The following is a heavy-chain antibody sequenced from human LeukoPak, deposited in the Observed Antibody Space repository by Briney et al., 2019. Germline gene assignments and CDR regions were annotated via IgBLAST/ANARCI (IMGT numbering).Heavy chain of an antibody. CDR1: GFTFSNYW. D-gene: IGHD3-10*01. V-gene: IGHV3-23*01. CDR3: AKDYYGSGSYLGAFDI. Sequence: GGSLRLSCAASGFTFSNYWMTWVRQAPGKGLEWVSAISGSGGSTYYADSVKGRFTISRDNSKNTLYLQMNSLRAEDTAVYYCAKDYYGSGSYLGAFDIWGQGTMVTVSS. CDR2: ISGSGGST. J-gene: IGHJ3*02.